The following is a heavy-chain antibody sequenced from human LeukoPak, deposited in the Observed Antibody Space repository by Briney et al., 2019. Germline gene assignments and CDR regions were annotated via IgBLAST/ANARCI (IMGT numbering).Heavy chain of an antibody. CDR2: IIPISGTA. CDR3: ATDNYDILTGSGAFDI. Sequence: AASVKVSCKASGGTFSSYGISWVRQAPGQGLEWMGGIIPISGTANNAQKFQGRVTITADESTSTAYMELSSLRSEDTAVYYCATDNYDILTGSGAFDIWGQGTMVTVSS. D-gene: IGHD3-9*01. V-gene: IGHV1-69*13. J-gene: IGHJ3*02. CDR1: GGTFSSYG.